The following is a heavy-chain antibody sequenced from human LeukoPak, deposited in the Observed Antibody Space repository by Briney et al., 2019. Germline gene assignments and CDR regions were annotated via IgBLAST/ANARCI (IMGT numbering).Heavy chain of an antibody. V-gene: IGHV4-38-2*02. CDR3: ARHLRLLAIYYFDY. Sequence: SETLSLTCTVSGYSISSGYYWSWIRQSPGKGLEWIGEISHSGDTNYNPSLDSRITMSVDTSKNQFSLKLHFVTAADTALYYCARHLRLLAIYYFDYWGQGTLVTVSS. CDR1: GYSISSGYY. D-gene: IGHD3-3*02. J-gene: IGHJ4*02. CDR2: ISHSGDT.